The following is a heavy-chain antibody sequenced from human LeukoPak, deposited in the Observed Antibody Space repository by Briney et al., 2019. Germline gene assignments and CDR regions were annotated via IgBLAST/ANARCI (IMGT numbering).Heavy chain of an antibody. D-gene: IGHD3-22*01. CDR3: ARQSPNYYDSSGHVPVDY. Sequence: SETLSLTCTVSGGSISSGDYYWSWIRQPPGKGLEWIGYIYYSGSTYYNPSLKSRVTISVDTSKNQFSLKLSSVTAADTAVYYCARQSPNYYDSSGHVPVDYWGQGTLVTVSS. CDR1: GGSISSGDYY. J-gene: IGHJ4*02. CDR2: IYYSGST. V-gene: IGHV4-30-4*01.